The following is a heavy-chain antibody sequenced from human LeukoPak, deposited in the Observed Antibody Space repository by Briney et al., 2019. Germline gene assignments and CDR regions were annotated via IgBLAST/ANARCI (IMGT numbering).Heavy chain of an antibody. CDR1: GFTFSSYG. J-gene: IGHJ4*02. D-gene: IGHD3-10*01. CDR3: AKDLGHSGGSGRHPFDY. V-gene: IGHV3-30*18. Sequence: GRSLRLSCAASGFTFSSYGMHWVRQAPGKGLEWVAVISYDGSNKYYADSVKGRFTISRDNSKNTLYLQMNSLRAEDTAVYYCAKDLGHSGGSGRHPFDYWGQGTLVTVSS. CDR2: ISYDGSNK.